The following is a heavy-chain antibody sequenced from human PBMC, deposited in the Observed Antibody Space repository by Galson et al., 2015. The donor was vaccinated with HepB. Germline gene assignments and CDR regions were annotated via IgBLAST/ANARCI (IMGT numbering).Heavy chain of an antibody. CDR3: ASGFDYDILTGYLQSYFDY. J-gene: IGHJ4*02. Sequence: SVKVSCKASGYTFTGYYMHWVRQAPGQGLEWMGRINPNSGGTNYAQKFQGRVTMTRDTSISTAYMELSRLRSDDTAVYYCASGFDYDILTGYLQSYFDYWGQGTLVTVSS. CDR1: GYTFTGYY. CDR2: INPNSGGT. D-gene: IGHD3-9*01. V-gene: IGHV1-2*06.